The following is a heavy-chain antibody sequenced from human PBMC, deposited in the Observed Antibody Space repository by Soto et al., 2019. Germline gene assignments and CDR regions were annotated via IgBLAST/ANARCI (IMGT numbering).Heavy chain of an antibody. V-gene: IGHV1-18*01. CDR3: ARGGSYDFWSGYYPPYYYYYYMDV. J-gene: IGHJ6*03. CDR1: GYTFTSYG. CDR2: SSAYNGNT. D-gene: IGHD3-3*01. Sequence: QVQLVQSGAEVKKPGASVKVSCKASGYTFTSYGSSWVRQAPGQGLEWMGWSSAYNGNTNYAQKLQGRVTMTTDTSTSTAYMELRSLRSDDTAVYYCARGGSYDFWSGYYPPYYYYYYMDVWGKGTTVTVSS.